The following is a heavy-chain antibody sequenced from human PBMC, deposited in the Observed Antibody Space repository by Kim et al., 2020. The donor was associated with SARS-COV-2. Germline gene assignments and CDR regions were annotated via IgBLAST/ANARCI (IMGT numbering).Heavy chain of an antibody. CDR2: ST. Sequence: STCYADSVKGRFTISRDNSKSTLYLQMNSLRVEDTAMYYCVGDRDASWGQGTLVTVSS. V-gene: IGHV3-23*01. CDR3: VGDRDAS. J-gene: IGHJ5*02.